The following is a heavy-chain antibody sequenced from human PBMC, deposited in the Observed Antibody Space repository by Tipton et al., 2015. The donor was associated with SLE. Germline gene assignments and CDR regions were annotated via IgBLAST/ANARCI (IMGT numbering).Heavy chain of an antibody. J-gene: IGHJ6*03. CDR2: ISGSGGST. Sequence: GSLRLSCAASGFTFSSYAMSWVRQAPGKGLEWVSAISGSGGSTYYADSVKGRFTISRDNSKNTLFLQMNSLRAEDTAVYCCAKESGWYGEDYMDVWGKGTTVTVSS. CDR1: GFTFSSYA. V-gene: IGHV3-23*01. CDR3: AKESGWYGEDYMDV. D-gene: IGHD6-19*01.